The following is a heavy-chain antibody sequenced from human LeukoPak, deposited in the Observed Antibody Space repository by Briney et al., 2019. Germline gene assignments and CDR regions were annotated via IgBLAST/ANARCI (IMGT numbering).Heavy chain of an antibody. CDR1: GFTSGFTFSSYG. Sequence: KSGGSLRLSCAASGFTSGFTFSSYGMNWLRQAPGKGLEWISYISSSGNIYYADSVKGRFTISRDNGKNSVYLQMNSLRAEDTAVYYCGRSMISWGQGILVTVSS. CDR2: ISSSGNI. J-gene: IGHJ4*02. CDR3: GRSMIS. D-gene: IGHD3-22*01. V-gene: IGHV3-48*01.